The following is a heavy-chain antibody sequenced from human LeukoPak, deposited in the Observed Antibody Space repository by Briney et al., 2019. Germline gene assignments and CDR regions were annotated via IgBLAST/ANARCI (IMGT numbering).Heavy chain of an antibody. Sequence: ASVKVSCKASGYTFTSYGISWVRQAPGQGLEWMGWISAYNGNTNYAQKLQGRVTMTTDTSTSTAYMELRSLRSDDTAVYYCARKFPRYYYGSGSYYNDVSTSAWFDPWGQGTLVTVSS. CDR1: GYTFTSYG. CDR3: ARKFPRYYYGSGSYYNDVSTSAWFDP. J-gene: IGHJ5*02. CDR2: ISAYNGNT. V-gene: IGHV1-18*01. D-gene: IGHD3-10*01.